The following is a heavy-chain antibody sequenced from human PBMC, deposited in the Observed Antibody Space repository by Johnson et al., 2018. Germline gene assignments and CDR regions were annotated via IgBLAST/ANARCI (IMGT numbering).Heavy chain of an antibody. V-gene: IGHV3-33*01. D-gene: IGHD3-16*01. CDR2: IWYDGSIK. J-gene: IGHJ5*02. CDR1: GFTFSSYG. CDR3: ARDWGSGFDP. Sequence: VQLLETGGGVVQPGNSLRLSCAASGFTFSSYGMHWVRQAPGKGLEWVAVIWYDGSIKYYADSVKGRFTISRDNSKNTLYLQMNSLGAEDTAVYYCARDWGSGFDPWGQGTLVTVSS.